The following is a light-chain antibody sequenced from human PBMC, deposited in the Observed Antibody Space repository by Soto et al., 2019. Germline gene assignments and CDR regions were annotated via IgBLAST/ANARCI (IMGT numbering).Light chain of an antibody. Sequence: DIQMTQSPSSLSASVGDRVTITCQASQDIYIYLNWYQRKPGNPPRXPIYDASNLEAGVPSRFSGSGSGTDFTLTISSLQPEDSETYYGQQYDNFVITFGQGTRLEIK. CDR3: QQYDNFVIT. V-gene: IGKV1-33*01. CDR1: QDIYIY. CDR2: DAS. J-gene: IGKJ5*01.